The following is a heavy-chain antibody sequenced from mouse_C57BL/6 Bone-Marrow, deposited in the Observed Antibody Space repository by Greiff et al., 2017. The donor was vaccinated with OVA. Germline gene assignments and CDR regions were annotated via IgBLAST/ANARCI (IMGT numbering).Heavy chain of an antibody. Sequence: EVQLVESGPELVKPGASVKISCKASGYSFTGYYMHWVKQSSEKSLEWIGEINPSTGGTSYNQKFKGKATLTVDKSSSAAYMQLKSLTSENSAVYYCARRGYGSSHQACVAYWGQGTRVTVSA. CDR3: ARRGYGSSHQACVAY. D-gene: IGHD1-1*01. CDR2: INPSTGGT. J-gene: IGHJ3*01. V-gene: IGHV1-43*01. CDR1: GYSFTGYY.